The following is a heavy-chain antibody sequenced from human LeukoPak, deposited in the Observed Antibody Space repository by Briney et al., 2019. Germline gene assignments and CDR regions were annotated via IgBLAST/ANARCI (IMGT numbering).Heavy chain of an antibody. Sequence: SETLSLTGAVSGGSFSGYYWSWIRQPPGKGLEWIGETNHSGSTNYNPSLKSRVTISVDTSKNQFSLKLSSVTAADTAVYYCARGLGSSSWDGYYYYMDVWGKGTTVTVSS. CDR3: ARGLGSSSWDGYYYYMDV. J-gene: IGHJ6*03. V-gene: IGHV4-34*01. CDR2: TNHSGST. CDR1: GGSFSGYY. D-gene: IGHD6-13*01.